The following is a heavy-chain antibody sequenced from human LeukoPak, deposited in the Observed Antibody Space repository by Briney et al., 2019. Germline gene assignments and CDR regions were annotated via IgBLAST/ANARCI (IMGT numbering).Heavy chain of an antibody. Sequence: GRSLRLSCAASGFTFSSYAMHWVRQAPGKGLEWVAVIPYDGSNKYYADSVKGRFTISRDNSKNTLYLQMNSLRAEDTAVYYCAGSEPGITPDFDIWGQGTMVTVSS. J-gene: IGHJ3*02. CDR1: GFTFSSYA. CDR2: IPYDGSNK. V-gene: IGHV3-30*04. CDR3: AGSEPGITPDFDI. D-gene: IGHD1-14*01.